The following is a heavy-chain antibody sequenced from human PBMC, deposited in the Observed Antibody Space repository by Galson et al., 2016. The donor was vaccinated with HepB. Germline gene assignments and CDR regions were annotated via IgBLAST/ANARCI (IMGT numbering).Heavy chain of an antibody. J-gene: IGHJ6*02. CDR1: GDSVSSNSAT. V-gene: IGHV6-1*01. CDR2: TYYRSKWYN. CDR3: ARVRSGYSGYANPYYYGMDV. Sequence: CAISGDSVSSNSATWNWIRQSPSRGLEWLGRTYYRSKWYNDYVLSVKSRITINPDTSKNQFSLQLNSETPEDTAVYYCARVRSGYSGYANPYYYGMDVWGQGTTVTVSS. D-gene: IGHD5-12*01.